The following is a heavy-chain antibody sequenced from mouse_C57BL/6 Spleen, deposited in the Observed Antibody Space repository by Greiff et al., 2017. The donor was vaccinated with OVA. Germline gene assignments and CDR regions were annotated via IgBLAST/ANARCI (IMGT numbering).Heavy chain of an antibody. CDR3: ARDYAYYAMDY. CDR1: GYTFTSYT. J-gene: IGHJ4*01. CDR2: INPSSGYT. Sequence: LQESGAELARPGASVKMSCKASGYTFTSYTMHWVKQRPGQGLEWIGYINPSSGYTKYNQKFKDKTTLTADKSSSTAYMQLSSLTSEDSAVYYCARDYAYYAMDYWGQGTSVTVSS. V-gene: IGHV1-4*01. D-gene: IGHD1-1*01.